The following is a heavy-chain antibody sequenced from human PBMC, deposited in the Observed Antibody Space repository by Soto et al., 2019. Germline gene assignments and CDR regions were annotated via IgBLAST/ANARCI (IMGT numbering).Heavy chain of an antibody. Sequence: QVQLVQSGAEVKKPGSSVKVSCKASGGTFSSYAISWVRQAPGQGLEWMGGIIPIFGTANYAQKFQGRVXIXAXGSTSTAYMELSSLRSEDTAVYYCASRIGAPDAFDIWGQGTMVTVSS. CDR1: GGTFSSYA. V-gene: IGHV1-69*12. CDR2: IIPIFGTA. CDR3: ASRIGAPDAFDI. D-gene: IGHD2-15*01. J-gene: IGHJ3*02.